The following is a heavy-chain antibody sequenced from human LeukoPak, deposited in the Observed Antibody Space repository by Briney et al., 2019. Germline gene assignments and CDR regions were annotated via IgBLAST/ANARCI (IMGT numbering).Heavy chain of an antibody. V-gene: IGHV3-7*01. CDR3: ARGSSWYGNYYFDY. CDR2: IKQDGSEK. D-gene: IGHD6-13*01. Sequence: GGSLRLSCAASGFTFSSYWMSWVRQAPGKGLEWEANIKQDGSEKYYVDSVKGRFTISRDNAKNSLYLQMNSLRAEDTAVYYCARGSSWYGNYYFDYWGQGTLVTVSS. J-gene: IGHJ4*02. CDR1: GFTFSSYW.